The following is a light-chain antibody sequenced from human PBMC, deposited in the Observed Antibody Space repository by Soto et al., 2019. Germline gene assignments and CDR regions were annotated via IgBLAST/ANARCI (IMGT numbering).Light chain of an antibody. CDR1: QNINNY. Sequence: DIQITQSPSSLSASVPDRFTITCQASQNINNYLNWYQQKPGRAPKLLIYDASNLEAGVPSRFRGSGSGTDFTFTISRLQPEDIATYYCQQYENLPTFGQGTRLEI. V-gene: IGKV1-33*01. J-gene: IGKJ5*01. CDR3: QQYENLPT. CDR2: DAS.